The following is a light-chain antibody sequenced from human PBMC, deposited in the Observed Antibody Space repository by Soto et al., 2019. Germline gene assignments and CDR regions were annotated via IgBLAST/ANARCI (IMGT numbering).Light chain of an antibody. V-gene: IGKV4-1*01. CDR2: WAS. J-gene: IGKJ2*01. CDR1: QSVLYSSNNKNY. CDR3: QQYESTPPT. Sequence: DIVMTQSPDSLAVSLGERATINCKSSQSVLYSSNNKNYLAWYQQRPGQPPKLLIYWASTRESGVPDRFSGSGSGTDFTLTITSPQAEDVEVYYCQQYESTPPTFGQGTKLEIK.